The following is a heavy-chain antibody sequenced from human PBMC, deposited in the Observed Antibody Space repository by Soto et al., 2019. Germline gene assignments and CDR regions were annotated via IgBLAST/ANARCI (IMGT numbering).Heavy chain of an antibody. J-gene: IGHJ4*02. CDR1: GGSISSYY. V-gene: IGHV4-59*01. CDR2: IYYSGST. CDR3: ARWGGGYARFDY. Sequence: SETLSLTNTVSGGSISSYYWSWIRQPPGKGLEWIGYIYYSGSTNYNPSLKSRVTISVDTSKNQFSLKLSSVTAADTAVYYCARWGGGYARFDYWGQGTLVTVSS. D-gene: IGHD3-22*01.